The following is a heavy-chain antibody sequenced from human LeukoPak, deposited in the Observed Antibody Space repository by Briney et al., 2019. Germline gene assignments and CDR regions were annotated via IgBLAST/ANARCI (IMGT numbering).Heavy chain of an antibody. V-gene: IGHV3-74*01. Sequence: PGGSLRLSCAASGFTFTSYALNWVRQAPGKGLEWVSRINSDGRSTNYADSVKGRFTISRDNAKNSLYLQMNSLRAEDTAVYYCAELGITMIGGVWGKGTTVTISS. CDR1: GFTFTSYA. CDR2: INSDGRST. J-gene: IGHJ6*04. CDR3: AELGITMIGGV. D-gene: IGHD3-10*02.